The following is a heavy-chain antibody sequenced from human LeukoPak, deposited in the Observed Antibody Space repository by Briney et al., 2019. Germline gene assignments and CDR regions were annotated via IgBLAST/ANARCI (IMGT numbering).Heavy chain of an antibody. V-gene: IGHV3-74*01. Sequence: GGSLRLSCAASGFAFNDYWMNWVRQVPGKGLMWVARINSDGSRTTYADPVKGRFTVSRDNAKNTLYLQMNSLRAEDTAVYYCARDRSRWSIAPYADVWGQGTTVSVSS. CDR3: ARDRSRWSIAPYADV. D-gene: IGHD2-15*01. J-gene: IGHJ6*02. CDR1: GFAFNDYW. CDR2: INSDGSRT.